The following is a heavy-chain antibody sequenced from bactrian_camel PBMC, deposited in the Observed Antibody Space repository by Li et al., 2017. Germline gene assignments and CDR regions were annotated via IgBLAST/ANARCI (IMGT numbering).Heavy chain of an antibody. CDR1: GFTFSNYW. CDR2: INSGGGTT. V-gene: IGHV3S1*01. Sequence: VQLVESGGGLVQPGGSLRLSCAASGFTFSNYWMYWVRQAPGKGLEWVSTINSGGGTTYYADSVKGRFTISRDNAKNAIYLRMDGLKPEDTALYYCATVGASNCLKDSWDRVAPIDRGQGTQVTVS. CDR3: ATVGASNCLKDSWDRVAPID. J-gene: IGHJ4*01. D-gene: IGHD8*01.